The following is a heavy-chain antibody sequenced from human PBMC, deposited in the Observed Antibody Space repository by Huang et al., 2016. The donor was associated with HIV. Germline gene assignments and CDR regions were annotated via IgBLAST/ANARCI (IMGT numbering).Heavy chain of an antibody. CDR3: ARAKDTWDAYDI. CDR2: ISNYGSNN. Sequence: QVQLVESGGGVVQPGRSLRLSCAGSGFPFNNHAMHWVRQAPGKGLDGVAVISNYGSNNYYADSVKGRFTISRDSSKSTLFLHMTSLRTEDTAVYYCARAKDTWDAYDIWGQGTMVIVSS. CDR1: GFPFNNHA. J-gene: IGHJ3*02. D-gene: IGHD5-18*01. V-gene: IGHV3-30-3*01.